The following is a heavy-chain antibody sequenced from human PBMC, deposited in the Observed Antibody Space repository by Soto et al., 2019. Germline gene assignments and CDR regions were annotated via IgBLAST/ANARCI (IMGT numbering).Heavy chain of an antibody. J-gene: IGHJ4*02. CDR3: ARVPPWGNSAGDYYIQHYDS. V-gene: IGHV1-3*01. Sequence: GASVKVSCKSSGFTFTSYAIHWLRQAPGQRPQWMGWINGGSGNTKYSQDFQGRVTFTRDTFATTAYLELSSLRSEDTAVYYCARVPPWGNSAGDYYIQHYDSWGQGTPVTVPQ. CDR1: GFTFTSYA. CDR2: INGGSGNT. D-gene: IGHD3-10*01.